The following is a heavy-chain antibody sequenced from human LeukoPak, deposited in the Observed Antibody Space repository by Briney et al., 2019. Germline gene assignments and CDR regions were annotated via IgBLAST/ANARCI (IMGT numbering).Heavy chain of an antibody. Sequence: LGASVKVSCKASGYTFTGYYMHWVRQAPGQGLEWMGWINPNSGGTNYAQKFQGRVTMTRDTSISTAYMELSRLRSDDTAMYYCARTMSYNWRIDYWGQGTLVTVSS. CDR3: ARTMSYNWRIDY. CDR1: GYTFTGYY. D-gene: IGHD3-10*01. CDR2: INPNSGGT. V-gene: IGHV1-2*03. J-gene: IGHJ4*02.